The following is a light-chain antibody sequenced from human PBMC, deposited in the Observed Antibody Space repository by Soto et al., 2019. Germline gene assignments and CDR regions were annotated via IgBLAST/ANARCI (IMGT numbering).Light chain of an antibody. CDR3: QQHNDYPLT. V-gene: IGKV1-5*03. J-gene: IGKJ4*01. CDR2: KAS. CDR1: QSINSW. Sequence: DIQMTQSPSTLSADVGDRVTITCRASQSINSWLAWYQQKPGKAPKLLIYKASSLESGVPSRFSGSGSGTEFTLTISSLQPDDFAIYYCQQHNDYPLTFGGGTKVEIK.